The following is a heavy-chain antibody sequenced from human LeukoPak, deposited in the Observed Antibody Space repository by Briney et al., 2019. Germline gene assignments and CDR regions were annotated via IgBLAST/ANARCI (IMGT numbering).Heavy chain of an antibody. CDR2: IYTSGST. Sequence: SETLSLTCTVSGGSISSYYWSWIRQPAGKGLEWIGRIYTSGSTNYNPSLKSRVTISVDKSKNQFSLKLSSVTAADTAVYYCAREGGFSGSHYNWFDPWGQGTLVTVSS. CDR1: GGSISSYY. CDR3: AREGGFSGSHYNWFDP. V-gene: IGHV4-4*07. J-gene: IGHJ5*02. D-gene: IGHD1-26*01.